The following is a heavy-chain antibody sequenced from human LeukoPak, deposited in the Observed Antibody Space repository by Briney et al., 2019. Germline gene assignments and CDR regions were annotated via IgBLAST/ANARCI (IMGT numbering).Heavy chain of an antibody. V-gene: IGHV1-69*13. CDR2: IIPIFGIP. D-gene: IGHD6-25*01. J-gene: IGHJ6*03. CDR1: GGTFRTFA. CDR3: GLSGNYYYYYMDV. Sequence: ASVKVSCKASGGTFRTFAISWVRQGPGQGLEWMGGIIPIFGIPDSAQKFQGRLTITADESTTTAYMELSSLRSDDTAIYYCGLSGNYYYYYMDVWGKGTTVTISS.